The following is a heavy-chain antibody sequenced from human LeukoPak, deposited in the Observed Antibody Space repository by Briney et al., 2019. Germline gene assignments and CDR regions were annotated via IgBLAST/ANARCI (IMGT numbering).Heavy chain of an antibody. V-gene: IGHV4-59*12. J-gene: IGHJ4*02. CDR1: AASISSYY. D-gene: IGHD6-19*01. CDR2: KHYSGTT. Sequence: SETLSLTCTVSAASISSYYWSWIRQPPGKGLEWIGYKHYSGTTNCNPSLKSRVTISVDTSKNQISLNLSSVTAADTAVYYCAREGGMSVASFDYWGQGTLVTVSS. CDR3: AREGGMSVASFDY.